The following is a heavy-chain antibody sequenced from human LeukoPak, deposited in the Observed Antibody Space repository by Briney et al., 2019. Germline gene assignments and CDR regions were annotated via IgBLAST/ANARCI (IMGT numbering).Heavy chain of an antibody. D-gene: IGHD5-18*01. CDR2: ISYDGSNK. J-gene: IGHJ6*02. Sequence: GGSLRLSCAGSGFTFNNYAMHWVRQAPGKGLEWVAVISYDGSNKYYADSVKGRFTISRDNSKNTLYLQMNSLRAEDTAVYYCARTYTAMVTDYYYYGMDVWGQGTTVTVSS. CDR3: ARTYTAMVTDYYYYGMDV. V-gene: IGHV3-30-3*01. CDR1: GFTFNNYA.